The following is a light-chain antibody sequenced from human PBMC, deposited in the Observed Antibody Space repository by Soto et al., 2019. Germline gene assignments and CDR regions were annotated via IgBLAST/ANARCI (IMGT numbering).Light chain of an antibody. Sequence: DIQMTQSPSTLSASVGDRVTIPCRASQGISSWLAWYQQKPGTAPKVLIYHASNLQSGVPSRFSGSGSGTEFTLTISSLQPDDFATYYCQQYNSYSFGQGTKVDIK. V-gene: IGKV1-5*01. J-gene: IGKJ1*01. CDR2: HAS. CDR3: QQYNSYS. CDR1: QGISSW.